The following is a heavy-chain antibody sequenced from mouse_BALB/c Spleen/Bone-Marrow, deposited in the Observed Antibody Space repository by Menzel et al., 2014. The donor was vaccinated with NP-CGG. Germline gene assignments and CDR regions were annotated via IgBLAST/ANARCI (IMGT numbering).Heavy chain of an antibody. CDR3: TRVRGYGSRAWFAY. V-gene: IGHV1-69*02. D-gene: IGHD1-1*01. CDR2: TYPSDSYT. CDR1: GYTFTSYW. J-gene: IGHJ3*01. Sequence: VQLVESGAELVRPGASVKLSCKASGYTFTSYWINWVKQRPGQGLEWIGNTYPSDSYTNYNQKFKDKATLTVDKSSSTAYMQLSSPTSEDSAVYYCTRVRGYGSRAWFAYWGQGTLVTVSA.